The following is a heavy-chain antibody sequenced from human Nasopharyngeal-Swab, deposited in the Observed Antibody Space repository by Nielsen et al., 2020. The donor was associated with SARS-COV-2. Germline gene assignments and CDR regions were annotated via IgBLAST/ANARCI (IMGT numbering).Heavy chain of an antibody. V-gene: IGHV1-18*01. CDR1: GYVFTGYG. Sequence: ASVKVSCKTSGYVFTGYGLSWVRQAPGQGLEWMGWISVHNDRTNYAQKFQVRVTVTADTSTYTAYMELRSLRSDDTAVYYCARDSLLYCNSLTCSGVKGFELWGQGTMVIVSS. CDR2: ISVHNDRT. J-gene: IGHJ3*01. D-gene: IGHD2/OR15-2a*01. CDR3: ARDSLLYCNSLTCSGVKGFEL.